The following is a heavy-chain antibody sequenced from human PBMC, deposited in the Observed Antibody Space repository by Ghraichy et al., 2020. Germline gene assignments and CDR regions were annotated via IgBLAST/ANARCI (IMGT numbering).Heavy chain of an antibody. V-gene: IGHV3-23*01. D-gene: IGHD6-19*01. CDR1: GFTFSSYA. CDR3: AKGIAVAEPYYYAMDV. CDR2: ISGSGGST. J-gene: IGHJ6*02. Sequence: ETLSLTCAASGFTFSSYAMGWVRQAPGKGLEWVSAISGSGGSTYYADSVKGRFTISRDNSKNTLYLQMNSLRAEDTAVYYCAKGIAVAEPYYYAMDVWGQGTTVTVSS.